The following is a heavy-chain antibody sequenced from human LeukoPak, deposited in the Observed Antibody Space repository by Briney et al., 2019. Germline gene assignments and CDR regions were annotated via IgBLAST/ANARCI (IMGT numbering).Heavy chain of an antibody. Sequence: GGSLRLSCGASGFTFSRYWMSWVRQAPGKGLEWAANIKQDGSEKHYVDSVKGRFTISRDNAENSLFLQMNNLRAEDTAIYYCVNYDTTTGQSDYWGQGTLVTVSS. J-gene: IGHJ4*02. CDR3: VNYDTTTGQSDY. D-gene: IGHD1-26*01. V-gene: IGHV3-7*01. CDR2: IKQDGSEK. CDR1: GFTFSRYW.